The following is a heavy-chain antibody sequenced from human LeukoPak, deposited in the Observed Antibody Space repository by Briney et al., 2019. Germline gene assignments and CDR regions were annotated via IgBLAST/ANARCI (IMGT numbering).Heavy chain of an antibody. V-gene: IGHV1-46*01. Sequence: ASVKVSCKASGYTFTSYYMHWVRQAPGQGLEWMGIINPSGGSTSYAQKFQGRVTMTRDTSKNQFSLKLSSVTAADTAVYYCARQSAAPDSGWHDNWFDPWGQGTLVTVSS. D-gene: IGHD6-19*01. CDR3: ARQSAAPDSGWHDNWFDP. CDR1: GYTFTSYY. CDR2: INPSGGST. J-gene: IGHJ5*02.